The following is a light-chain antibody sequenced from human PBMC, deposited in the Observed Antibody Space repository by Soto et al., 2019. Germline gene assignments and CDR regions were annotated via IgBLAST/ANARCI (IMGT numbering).Light chain of an antibody. CDR1: QNVSTY. V-gene: IGKV3-11*01. CDR2: DAS. J-gene: IGKJ3*01. Sequence: EIVLTQSPATLSLSPGERVTHSCRASQNVSTYLAWYQQKPGQAPRLLIYDASDRATGIPARFSGSGSGTDFTLTISSLEPEDFAVYYCQQRTNWVTFGPGTKVDIK. CDR3: QQRTNWVT.